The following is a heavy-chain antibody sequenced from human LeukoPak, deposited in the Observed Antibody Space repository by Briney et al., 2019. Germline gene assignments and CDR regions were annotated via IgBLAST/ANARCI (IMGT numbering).Heavy chain of an antibody. V-gene: IGHV3-7*05. CDR1: GITLSNYW. J-gene: IGHJ3*02. CDR2: TKQDGSEK. Sequence: GGSLRLSCAGSGITLSNYWMSWIRQAPGKGLEWVGNTKQDGSEKYFVDSLRGRFTISRDNAKNSLFLQMNSLRDEDTAVYYCVRDQGAFDMWGQGTMVTVSS. CDR3: VRDQGAFDM.